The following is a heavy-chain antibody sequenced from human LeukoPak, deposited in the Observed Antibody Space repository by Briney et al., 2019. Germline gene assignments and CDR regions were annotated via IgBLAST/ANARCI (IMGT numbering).Heavy chain of an antibody. CDR2: INSYSGAT. V-gene: IGHV1-2*02. D-gene: IGHD2-2*01. CDR3: VRDGACSSTSCQNFDY. J-gene: IGHJ4*02. Sequence: ASVKVSCKASGYTFTGYYIHWVRQAPAQGLEWMVWINSYSGATNYAQKFQGRVTMTSDTSITTAYMELTRLRSDDTAVYYCVRDGACSSTSCQNFDYWGQGTLVTVPS. CDR1: GYTFTGYY.